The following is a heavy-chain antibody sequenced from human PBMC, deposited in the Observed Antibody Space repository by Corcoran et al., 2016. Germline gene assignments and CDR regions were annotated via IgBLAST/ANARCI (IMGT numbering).Heavy chain of an antibody. CDR2: IDWDDDK. D-gene: IGHD4-17*01. V-gene: IGHV2-70*01. CDR1: GFSLSPSGMC. J-gene: IGHJ3*02. Sequence: QVTLRESGPALVKPTQTLTLTCTFSGFSLSPSGMCVSWIRQPPGKALEWLALIDWDDDKYYSTSLKPRLTISKDTSKNQVVLTMTNMDPVDAATYYCARGLYGGNPTRAVVQAFDIVGQGTMVTGSS. CDR3: ARGLYGGNPTRAVVQAFDI.